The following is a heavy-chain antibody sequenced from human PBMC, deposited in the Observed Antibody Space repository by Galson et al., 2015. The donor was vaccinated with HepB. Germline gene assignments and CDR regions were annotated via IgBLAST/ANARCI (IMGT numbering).Heavy chain of an antibody. CDR3: ARTFYFDY. V-gene: IGHV3-30*04. J-gene: IGHJ4*02. CDR1: GFDVSAFA. CDR2: LSSNEKNI. Sequence: SLRLSCAASGFDVSAFAMHWVRQTPGKGQEWVAVLSSNEKNIYYADSVRGRFTISRDNSKDTLYLQMNSLRAEDTAVYYCARTFYFDYWGQGTPVTVSS.